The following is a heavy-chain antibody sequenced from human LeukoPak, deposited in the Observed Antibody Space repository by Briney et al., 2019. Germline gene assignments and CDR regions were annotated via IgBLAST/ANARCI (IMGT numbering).Heavy chain of an antibody. Sequence: PGGSLRLSCAASGFTFRSYAMTWVRQAPGKGLEWVSVITASGASTYYADSVKGRFTISRDNSKNTLYLQMNSLRAEDTAVYYCATHQGYCSRTSCDVYDYWGQGTLVSVSS. CDR1: GFTFRSYA. V-gene: IGHV3-23*01. CDR2: ITASGAST. J-gene: IGHJ4*02. D-gene: IGHD2-2*01. CDR3: ATHQGYCSRTSCDVYDY.